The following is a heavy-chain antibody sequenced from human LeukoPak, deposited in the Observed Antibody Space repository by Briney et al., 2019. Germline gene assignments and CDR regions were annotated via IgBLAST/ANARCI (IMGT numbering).Heavy chain of an antibody. CDR1: GGSFSGYY. CDR3: ARGLACGGDCQYFDY. CDR2: INHSGST. D-gene: IGHD2-21*02. Sequence: SETLSLTCAVYGGSFSGYYWSWIRQPPGKGLEWIGEINHSGSTNYNPSLKSRVTISVDTSKNQFSLKLSSVTAADTAVYYCARGLACGGDCQYFDYWGQGTLVTVSS. J-gene: IGHJ4*02. V-gene: IGHV4-34*01.